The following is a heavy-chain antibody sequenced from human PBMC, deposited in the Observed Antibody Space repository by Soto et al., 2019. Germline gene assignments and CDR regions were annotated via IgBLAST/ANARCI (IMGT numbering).Heavy chain of an antibody. J-gene: IGHJ4*02. CDR2: INPNSGGT. CDR1: GYTFTGYY. V-gene: IGHV1-2*02. Sequence: ASVKVSCKASGYTFTGYYMHWVRQAPGQGLEWMGWINPNSGGTNYAQKFQGRVTMTRDTSISTAYMELSRLRSDDTAVYYCARFARGVIYGIDYWGQGTLVTVSS. CDR3: ARFARGVIYGIDY. D-gene: IGHD3-10*01.